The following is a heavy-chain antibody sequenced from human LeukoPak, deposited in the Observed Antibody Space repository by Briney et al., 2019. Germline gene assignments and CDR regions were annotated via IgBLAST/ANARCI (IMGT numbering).Heavy chain of an antibody. CDR1: GGSISSHY. D-gene: IGHD1-26*01. CDR2: IYYSGST. V-gene: IGHV4-59*11. J-gene: IGHJ6*03. CDR3: ASGVGSYYYYYYYMDV. Sequence: SETLSLTCTVSGGSISSHYWSWIRQPPGKGLEWIGYIYYSGSTNYNPSLKSRVTISVDTSKNQFSPKLSSVTAADTAVYYCASGVGSYYYYYYYMDVWGKGTTVTVSS.